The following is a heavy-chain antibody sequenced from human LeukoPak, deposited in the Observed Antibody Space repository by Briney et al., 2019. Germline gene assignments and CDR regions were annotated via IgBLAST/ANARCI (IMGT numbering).Heavy chain of an antibody. J-gene: IGHJ2*01. CDR1: GFTFSNYA. Sequence: GRSLRLSCATSGFTFSNYAMTWVRQAPGKGLEWVSILSGSGGATYYADSVRGRFTISRDNSENTLFLQMNNLGAEDTAVYYCAKKRVITTPDAIDWYFDLWGRGTLVTVSS. CDR3: AKKRVITTPDAIDWYFDL. D-gene: IGHD1-1*01. CDR2: LSGSGGAT. V-gene: IGHV3-23*01.